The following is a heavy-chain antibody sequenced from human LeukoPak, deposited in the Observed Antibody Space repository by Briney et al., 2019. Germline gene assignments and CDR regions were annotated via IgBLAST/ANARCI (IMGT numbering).Heavy chain of an antibody. D-gene: IGHD5-24*01. CDR2: INPNSGGT. CDR1: GHTFTGYY. CDR3: ARDRGGRWLQWVGDDY. Sequence: ASVKVSCKASGHTFTGYYMHWVRQAPGQGLEWMGWINPNSGGTNYAQKFQGRVTMTRDTSISTAYMELSRLRSDDTAVYYCARDRGGRWLQWVGDDYWGQGTLVTVSS. V-gene: IGHV1-2*02. J-gene: IGHJ4*02.